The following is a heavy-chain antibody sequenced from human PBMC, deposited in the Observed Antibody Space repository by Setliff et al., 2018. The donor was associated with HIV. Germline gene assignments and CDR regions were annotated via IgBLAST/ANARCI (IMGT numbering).Heavy chain of an antibody. Sequence: PSETLSLTCTVSGGSISSSRYSWGWIRQPPGKGLEWIGTIFYSGTADYNPSLKSRVTISVDTSKNQFSLKVTSVTAADTAVYFCARGRGSSSSWPIDYWGQGTLVTVSS. D-gene: IGHD6-13*01. CDR3: ARGRGSSSSWPIDY. CDR1: GGSISSSRYS. V-gene: IGHV4-39*07. CDR2: IFYSGTA. J-gene: IGHJ4*02.